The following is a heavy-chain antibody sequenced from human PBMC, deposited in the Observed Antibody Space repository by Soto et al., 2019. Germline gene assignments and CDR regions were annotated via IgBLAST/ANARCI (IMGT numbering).Heavy chain of an antibody. V-gene: IGHV4-59*01. J-gene: IGHJ5*02. D-gene: IGHD6-6*01. Sequence: SETLSLTCTVSGGSLSSYYWSWIRQPPGKGLEWIGYIYYSGSTNYNPSLKSRVTISVDTSKNQFSLKLSSVTAADTAVYYCASVVGSSFNIGWFDPWGQGTLVTVSS. CDR2: IYYSGST. CDR1: GGSLSSYY. CDR3: ASVVGSSFNIGWFDP.